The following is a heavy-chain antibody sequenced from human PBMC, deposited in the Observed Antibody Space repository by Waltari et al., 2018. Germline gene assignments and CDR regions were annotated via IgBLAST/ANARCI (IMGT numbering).Heavy chain of an antibody. V-gene: IGHV3-21*01. Sequence: EVRLVEYGGGLVRPGESLRLSCAASGFTFSYYTMNWVRQAPGKDPGKISFITSDGTHTTYADSMRGRLTISRDNAKNSLFLQINSLRADDTAVYYCARDRRPTMILGSGAFDIWGQGTVVNVSS. J-gene: IGHJ3*02. CDR2: ITSDGTHT. CDR1: GFTFSYYT. D-gene: IGHD3-22*01. CDR3: ARDRRPTMILGSGAFDI.